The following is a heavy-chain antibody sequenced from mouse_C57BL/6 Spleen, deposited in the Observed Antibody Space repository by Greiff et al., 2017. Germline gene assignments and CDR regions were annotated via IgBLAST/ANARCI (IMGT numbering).Heavy chain of an antibody. D-gene: IGHD4-1*01. CDR2: INPSNGGT. Sequence: QVQLQQPGTELVKPGASVKLSCTASGYTFTSYWMHWVKQRPGQGLEWIGNINPSNGGTNYNEQFKSKATLTVDKSSSTAYMQLNRLTSEDSAVYYCARELGRGYFGYWGQGTTVTVAS. J-gene: IGHJ2*01. CDR1: GYTFTSYW. V-gene: IGHV1-53*01. CDR3: ARELGRGYFGY.